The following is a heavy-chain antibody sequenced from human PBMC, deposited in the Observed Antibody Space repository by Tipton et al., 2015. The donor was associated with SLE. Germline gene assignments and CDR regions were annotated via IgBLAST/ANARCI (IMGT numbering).Heavy chain of an antibody. CDR2: ISWDGGSK. Sequence: SLRLSCAASGFTFDDYTMHWVRQAPGKGLEWVSLISWDGGSKYYADSVKGRFTISRDNSKNSLYLQMNSLRTEDTALYYCAKDISMVTPILDYLFYYWGQGTLVTVSS. D-gene: IGHD2-21*02. V-gene: IGHV3-43*01. CDR3: AKDISMVTPILDYLFYY. CDR1: GFTFDDYT. J-gene: IGHJ4*02.